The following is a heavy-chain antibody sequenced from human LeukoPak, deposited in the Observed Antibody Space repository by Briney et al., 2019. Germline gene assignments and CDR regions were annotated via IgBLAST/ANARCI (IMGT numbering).Heavy chain of an antibody. CDR3: ARHGDYKPFD. Sequence: SETLSLTCTVSGGSISSSSYYWGWIRQPPGKGLEWIGSIYYSGSTYYNPSLKSRVTISVDTSKNQFSLKLSSVTAADTAVYYCARHGDYKPFDWGQGTLVTVSS. CDR2: IYYSGST. J-gene: IGHJ4*02. D-gene: IGHD4-11*01. V-gene: IGHV4-39*01. CDR1: GGSISSSSYY.